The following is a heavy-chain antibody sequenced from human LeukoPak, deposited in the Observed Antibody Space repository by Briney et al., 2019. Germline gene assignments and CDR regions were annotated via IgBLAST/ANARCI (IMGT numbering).Heavy chain of an antibody. V-gene: IGHV3-30-3*01. J-gene: IGHJ6*02. CDR3: AREDCSSTSCYKTPDYYGMDV. D-gene: IGHD2-2*02. CDR2: ISYDGSNK. CDR1: GFTFSSYA. Sequence: PGRSLRLSCAASGFTFSSYAMHWVRQAPGKGLEWVAVISYDGSNKYYADSVKGRFTISRDNSKNTLYLQMNSLRAEDTAVYYCAREDCSSTSCYKTPDYYGMDVWGQGTTVTVSS.